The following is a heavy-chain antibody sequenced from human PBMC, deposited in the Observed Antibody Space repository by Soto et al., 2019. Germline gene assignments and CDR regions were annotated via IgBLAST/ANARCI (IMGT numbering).Heavy chain of an antibody. J-gene: IGHJ6*02. CDR1: GFTFSSYG. CDR3: ARDGTAAGTESGMDV. V-gene: IGHV3-33*01. Sequence: QVQLVESGGGVVQPGRSLRLSCAASGFTFSSYGMHWVRQAPGKGLEWVAVIWCDGSNKYYADSVKGRFTISRDNSKNTLYLQMNSLRAEDTAVYYCARDGTAAGTESGMDVWGQGTTVTVSS. D-gene: IGHD6-13*01. CDR2: IWCDGSNK.